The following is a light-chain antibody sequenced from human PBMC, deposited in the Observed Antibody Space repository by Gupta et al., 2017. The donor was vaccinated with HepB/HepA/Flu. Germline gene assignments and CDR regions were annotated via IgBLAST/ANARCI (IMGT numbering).Light chain of an antibody. J-gene: IGKJ4*01. V-gene: IGKV1-9*01. CDR1: QGISSY. Sequence: DIQLTQSPSFLSASVGDRVTITCRASQGISSYLGWYQQKPGKAPNLLIYAASTLQSGVPSRFSGSASGTEFTLTITILHPEDSATYYCQQLKSYPVTFGGGTRVEMK. CDR3: QQLKSYPVT. CDR2: AAS.